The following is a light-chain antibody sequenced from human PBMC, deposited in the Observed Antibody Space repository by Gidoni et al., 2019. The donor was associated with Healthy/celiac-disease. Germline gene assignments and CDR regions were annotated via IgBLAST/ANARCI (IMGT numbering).Light chain of an antibody. Sequence: AIRMTQSPSSFSASTGDRVTITCRASQGISSYLAWYQQKPGKAPKLLIYAASTLQSGVPSRFSGSGSGTDFTLTISCLQSEDFVTYYCQQYYSYPPTFXXXTKLEIK. J-gene: IGKJ2*01. CDR3: QQYYSYPPT. V-gene: IGKV1-8*01. CDR2: AAS. CDR1: QGISSY.